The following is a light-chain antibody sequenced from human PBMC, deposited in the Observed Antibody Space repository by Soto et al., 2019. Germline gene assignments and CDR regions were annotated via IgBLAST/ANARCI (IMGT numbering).Light chain of an antibody. CDR1: QSISISY. CDR3: QQYGGSSWT. J-gene: IGKJ1*01. Sequence: EIVLTQSRDTLSLSPGERATLSCRASQSISISYFAWYQQQPGQAPRLLIYSTSTRATGIPDRFSGSGSGTDFTLTISNLEPGDFAVYYCQQYGGSSWTFGQGTKVDI. V-gene: IGKV3-20*01. CDR2: STS.